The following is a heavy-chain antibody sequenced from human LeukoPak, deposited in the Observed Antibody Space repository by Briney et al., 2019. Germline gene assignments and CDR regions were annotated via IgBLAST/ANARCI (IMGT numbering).Heavy chain of an antibody. Sequence: GGSLRLSCAASGFTFSSYAMHWVRQAPGKGLEWVAVISYDGSNKYYADSVKGRFTISRDNSKNTLYLQMNNLRAEDTAVYYCARDGSYDSSGLLSPRYYFDYWGQGTLVTVSS. CDR1: GFTFSSYA. CDR2: ISYDGSNK. V-gene: IGHV3-30-3*01. J-gene: IGHJ4*02. D-gene: IGHD3-22*01. CDR3: ARDGSYDSSGLLSPRYYFDY.